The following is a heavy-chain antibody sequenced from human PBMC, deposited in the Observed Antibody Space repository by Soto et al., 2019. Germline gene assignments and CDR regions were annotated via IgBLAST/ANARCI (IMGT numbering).Heavy chain of an antibody. D-gene: IGHD3-3*01. CDR2: ISWDGGST. Sequence: PGGSLRLSCAASGFTFDDYTMHWVRQAPGKSLEWVSLISWDGGSTYYADSVKGRFTISRVNSKNSLYLQMNSLRTEDTDFFYFAKGPTTFRVVGDLDYWGQETRVTVSP. CDR1: GFTFDDYT. CDR3: AKGPTTFRVVGDLDY. V-gene: IGHV3-43*01. J-gene: IGHJ4*02.